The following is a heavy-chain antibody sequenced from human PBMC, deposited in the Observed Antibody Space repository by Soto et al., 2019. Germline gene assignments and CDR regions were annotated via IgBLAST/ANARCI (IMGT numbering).Heavy chain of an antibody. Sequence: GGSLRLSCAASGLTFSNYWMNWVRQAPGKGLEWVAKINPDGSDKHYIDSVKGRFTISRDNAQDSVSLHMNSLRAEDTAVYFCLGGSNYDTPWGQGTLVTVSS. V-gene: IGHV3-7*03. CDR2: INPDGSDK. CDR1: GLTFSNYW. D-gene: IGHD3-16*01. CDR3: LGGSNYDTP. J-gene: IGHJ5*02.